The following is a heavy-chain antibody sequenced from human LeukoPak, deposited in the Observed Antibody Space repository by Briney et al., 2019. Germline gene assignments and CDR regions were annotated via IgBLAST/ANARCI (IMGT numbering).Heavy chain of an antibody. Sequence: PSETLSLTCTVSGGSISSYYWSWIRQPPGKGLEWIGYIYYSGSTNYNPSLKSRVTISVDTSKNQFSLKLSSVTTADTAVYACARGGDNSGYYYPVFDSWGQGTLVTVSS. CDR2: IYYSGST. V-gene: IGHV4-59*01. J-gene: IGHJ4*02. CDR1: GGSISSYY. D-gene: IGHD3-22*01. CDR3: ARGGDNSGYYYPVFDS.